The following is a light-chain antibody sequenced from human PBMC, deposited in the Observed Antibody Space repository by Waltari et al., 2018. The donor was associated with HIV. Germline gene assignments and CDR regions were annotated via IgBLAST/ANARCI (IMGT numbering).Light chain of an antibody. V-gene: IGLV2-8*01. Sequence: QSALPQPPPPTGPPGQTVPGSCLGTTSALGGYNIAPWSTQHPGKAPTPSIPSPQHPGKAPELVISEVTKRPSGVPGRFSGSQSGTTASLSVAGLQAEDEAEYYCSSYANKNGFYVVFGGGTRLTVL. J-gene: IGLJ2*01. CDR2: EVT. CDR3: SSYANKNGFYVV. CDR1: TSALGGYNI.